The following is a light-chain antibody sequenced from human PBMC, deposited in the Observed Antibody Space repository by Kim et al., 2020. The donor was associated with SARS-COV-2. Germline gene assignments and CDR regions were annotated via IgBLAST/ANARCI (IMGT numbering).Light chain of an antibody. J-gene: IGLJ2*01. Sequence: VSPGQTTRITCSGDVLAKKYARWFQQKPGQAPVLVIYKDSERPSGIPERFSGSSSGTTVTLTISGAQVEDEADYYCYSAADNNVVFGGGTQLTVL. CDR3: YSAADNNVV. CDR2: KDS. V-gene: IGLV3-27*01. CDR1: VLAKKY.